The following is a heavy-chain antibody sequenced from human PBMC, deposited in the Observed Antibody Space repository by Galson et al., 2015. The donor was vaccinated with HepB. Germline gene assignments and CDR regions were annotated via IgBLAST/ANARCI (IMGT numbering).Heavy chain of an antibody. D-gene: IGHD6-13*01. CDR3: ARTPKAIAAAGKGGPIDY. Sequence: SLRLSCAASGFTFSGYGMHWVRQAPGKGLEWVSSIRSSSSYISYADSVKGRFTISRDNAKNSLYLQMNSLRAEDTAVYYCARTPKAIAAAGKGGPIDYWGQGTLVTVSS. CDR2: IRSSSSYI. CDR1: GFTFSGYG. J-gene: IGHJ4*02. V-gene: IGHV3-21*01.